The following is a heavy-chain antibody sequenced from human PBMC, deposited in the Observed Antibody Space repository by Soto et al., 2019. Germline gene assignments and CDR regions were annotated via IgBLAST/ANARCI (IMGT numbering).Heavy chain of an antibody. V-gene: IGHV3-15*01. Sequence: TGGSLRLSCAASGFTFSYAWMSWVRQAPGKGLEWVGRIKSKTDGETTDYAAPVKGRFTISRDDSKNTLYLQMNSLKTEDTAVYYCTTEGPGYCSGGSCQAFDYWGPGTLVTVSS. J-gene: IGHJ4*02. CDR1: GFTFSYAW. CDR3: TTEGPGYCSGGSCQAFDY. CDR2: IKSKTDGETT. D-gene: IGHD2-15*01.